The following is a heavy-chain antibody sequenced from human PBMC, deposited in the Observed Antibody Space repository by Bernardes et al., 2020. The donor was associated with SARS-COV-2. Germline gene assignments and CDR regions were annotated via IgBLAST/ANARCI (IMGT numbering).Heavy chain of an antibody. CDR3: ARPRLRYFDWSHPHLNFDY. D-gene: IGHD3-9*01. J-gene: IGHJ4*02. Sequence: SETLSLTCTVSGGSISSSSYYWGWIRQPPGKGLEWIGSIYYSGSTYYNPSLKSRVTISVDTSKNQFSLKLSSVTAADTAVYYCARPRLRYFDWSHPHLNFDYWGQGTLVTVSS. CDR2: IYYSGST. CDR1: GGSISSSSYY. V-gene: IGHV4-39*01.